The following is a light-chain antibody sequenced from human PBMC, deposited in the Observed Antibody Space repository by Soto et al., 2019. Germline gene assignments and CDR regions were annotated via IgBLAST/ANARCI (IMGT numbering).Light chain of an antibody. CDR2: DVT. J-gene: IGLJ1*01. CDR1: NSDVGTFYF. Sequence: QSVLTQPRSVSGSPGQSVTISCTGTNSDVGTFYFVSWYQQYPDKGPKLIIYDVTERPSGVSNRFSGSKSGNTASLTISGLQAEDEADYYCCSYAGSSTPYVFGTGTKVTVL. CDR3: CSYAGSSTPYV. V-gene: IGLV2-23*02.